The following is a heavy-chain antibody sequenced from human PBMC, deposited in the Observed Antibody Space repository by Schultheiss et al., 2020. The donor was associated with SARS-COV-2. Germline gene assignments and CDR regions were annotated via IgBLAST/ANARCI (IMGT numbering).Heavy chain of an antibody. CDR2: ISYDGSNK. Sequence: GGSLRLSCAASGFTFSSYDMHWVRQATGKGLEWVAVISYDGSNKYYADSVKGRFTISRDNSKNTLHLQMNSLRAEDTAVYYCARDPSYYYDSSSDAFDIWGQGTMVTVSS. V-gene: IGHV3-30*01. CDR3: ARDPSYYYDSSSDAFDI. D-gene: IGHD3-22*01. CDR1: GFTFSSYD. J-gene: IGHJ3*02.